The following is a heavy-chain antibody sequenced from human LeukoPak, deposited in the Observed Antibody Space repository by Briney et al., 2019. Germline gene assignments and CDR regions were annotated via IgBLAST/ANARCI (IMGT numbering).Heavy chain of an antibody. D-gene: IGHD4/OR15-4a*01. CDR2: VNADNYDT. CDR1: GYSFTICG. CDR3: ARASLTKYKTGSYSSCFDP. J-gene: IGHJ5*02. V-gene: IGHV1-3*01. Sequence: SVKVSCKASGYSFTICGVNWVRQAPGQRPECIRCVNADNYDTKYTENFQGRVTISRHTPANTAYLELSSLTSEDTAVHYCARASLTKYKTGSYSSCFDPWGQGTLVTVSA.